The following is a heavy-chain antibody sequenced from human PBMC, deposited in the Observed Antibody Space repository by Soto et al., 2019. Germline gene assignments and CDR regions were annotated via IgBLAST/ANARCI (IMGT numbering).Heavy chain of an antibody. CDR3: TIDRPEKDLVPVPRQHFDS. Sequence: QVQLVQSGAKVKRPGSSVKVSCKASGGTFNSHTINWVRQAPGQGLEWVGRVVPLLGIESHPQKFKDRLTITADTSTGSVFMELSNLRSEDTAVYYCTIDRPEKDLVPVPRQHFDSWGLGTLLTVSS. D-gene: IGHD2-15*01. CDR2: VVPLLGIE. J-gene: IGHJ4*02. V-gene: IGHV1-69*08. CDR1: GGTFNSHT.